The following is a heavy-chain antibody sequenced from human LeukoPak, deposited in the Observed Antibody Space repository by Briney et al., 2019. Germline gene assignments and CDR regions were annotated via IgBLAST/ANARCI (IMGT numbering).Heavy chain of an antibody. V-gene: IGHV3-23*01. CDR2: ISARGDST. D-gene: IGHD2-2*01. CDR1: GFTFSDHA. Sequence: GGSLRLSCAASGFTFSDHAMIWVRQAPGKGLEWVSGISARGDSTYYADSVKGRFTISREWSRNTLYLQMNSLRVEDSAVYYCAKREVYCSSTSCQPYAFDIWGQGTMVTVSS. J-gene: IGHJ3*02. CDR3: AKREVYCSSTSCQPYAFDI.